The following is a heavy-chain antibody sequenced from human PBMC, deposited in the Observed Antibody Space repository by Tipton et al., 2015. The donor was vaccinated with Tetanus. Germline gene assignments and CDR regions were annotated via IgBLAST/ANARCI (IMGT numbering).Heavy chain of an antibody. J-gene: IGHJ4*02. Sequence: LRLSCTVSGDSLSNGDYYWSWIRQPPGKGLESIGYIYYSGSTYYNPSLKSRVTISVDTSKNQFSLRLSSVTAADTAVYYCARDHGITWGGMGYYFDFWGQGTVVTVSS. D-gene: IGHD3-16*01. CDR1: GDSLSNGDYY. CDR2: IYYSGST. CDR3: ARDHGITWGGMGYYFDF. V-gene: IGHV4-30-4*01.